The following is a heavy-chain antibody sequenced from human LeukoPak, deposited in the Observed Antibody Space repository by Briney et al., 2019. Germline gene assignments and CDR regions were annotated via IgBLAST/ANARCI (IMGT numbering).Heavy chain of an antibody. V-gene: IGHV4-30-2*01. CDR1: GGSISSGGYC. D-gene: IGHD6-6*01. CDR3: ARGGYSSSSGFDY. CDR2: IYHSGST. Sequence: SETLSLTCAVSGGSISSGGYCWSWIRQPPGKGLEWLGYIYHSGSTYYNPSLKSRVTISVDRSKNQFSLKLSSVTAADTAVYYCARGGYSSSSGFDYWGQGTLVTVSS. J-gene: IGHJ4*02.